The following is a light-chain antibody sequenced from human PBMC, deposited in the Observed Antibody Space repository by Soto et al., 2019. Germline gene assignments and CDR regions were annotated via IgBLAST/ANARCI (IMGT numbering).Light chain of an antibody. V-gene: IGKV1-17*02. CDR2: SVS. J-gene: IGKJ1*01. CDR3: QQYKSYST. Sequence: DIQMTQSPYSLSASVGDSVTITCRASQNIRTYLNWYQQKPGRAPKLLIHSVSALPSGVPSRFSGGGSGTEFTLTINNLQPDDLATYTCQQYKSYSTFGRGTKVDIK. CDR1: QNIRTY.